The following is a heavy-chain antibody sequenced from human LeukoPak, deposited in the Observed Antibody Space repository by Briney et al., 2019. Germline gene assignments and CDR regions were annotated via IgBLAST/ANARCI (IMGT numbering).Heavy chain of an antibody. CDR3: ARDYHDSSLDY. V-gene: IGHV4-4*02. D-gene: IGHD3-22*01. CDR1: GSSISSSTW. CDR2: IYHSGST. Sequence: SETLSLTCAVSGSSISSSTWWSWVRQPPGKGLEWIGEIYHSGSTNYNPSLKSRVTISVDKSKNQFSLKLSSVTAADTAVYYCARDYHDSSLDYWGQGTLVTVSS. J-gene: IGHJ4*02.